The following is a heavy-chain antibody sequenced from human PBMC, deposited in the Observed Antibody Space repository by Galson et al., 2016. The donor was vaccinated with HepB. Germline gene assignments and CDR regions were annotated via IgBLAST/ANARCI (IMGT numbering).Heavy chain of an antibody. V-gene: IGHV3-30*03. CDR1: GFIFSNYG. Sequence: SLRLSCAASGFIFSNYGMHWVRQSAGKGPEWLAVVAHEGTVRYYRDSVRGRFTISRDNSKNTLFLQMSSLRAEDSAVYYCARDIGDCSSGTCYSDYLDYWGQGTLVTVSP. CDR2: VAHEGTVR. D-gene: IGHD2-15*01. J-gene: IGHJ4*02. CDR3: ARDIGDCSSGTCYSDYLDY.